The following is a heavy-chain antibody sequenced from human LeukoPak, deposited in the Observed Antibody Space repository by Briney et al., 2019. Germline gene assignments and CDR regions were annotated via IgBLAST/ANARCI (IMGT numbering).Heavy chain of an antibody. CDR1: GASMINYY. CDR2: IYASGST. Sequence: SETLSLTCTVFGASMINYYWSWVRQPAGEALEWIGRIYASGSTNYNPSLKSRVTMSIDTSKNQFSLELRSVTAADTAVYYCARVGGSGSYYPFDYWGQGTLVTVSS. V-gene: IGHV4-4*07. J-gene: IGHJ4*02. CDR3: ARVGGSGSYYPFDY. D-gene: IGHD3-10*01.